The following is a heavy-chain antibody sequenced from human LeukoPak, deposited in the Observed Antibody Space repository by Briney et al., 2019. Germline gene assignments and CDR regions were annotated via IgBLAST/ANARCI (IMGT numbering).Heavy chain of an antibody. J-gene: IGHJ2*01. D-gene: IGHD3-22*01. CDR1: GFTXXDYA. CDR3: AKGSYDSSGYYHWYFDL. CDR2: IXXXSGSI. Sequence: SXXLSXAXXGFTXXDYAMHWVRQAPGKGXEWVSGIXXXSGSIGYADSVKGRFTISRDNAKNSLYLQMNSLRAEDTALYYCAKGSYDSSGYYHWYFDLWGRGTLVTVSS. V-gene: IGHV3-9*01.